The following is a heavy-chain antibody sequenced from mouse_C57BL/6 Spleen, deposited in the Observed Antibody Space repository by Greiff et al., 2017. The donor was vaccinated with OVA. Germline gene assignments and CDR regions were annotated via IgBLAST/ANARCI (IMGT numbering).Heavy chain of an antibody. CDR2: IRSKSNNYAT. V-gene: IGHV10-3*01. J-gene: IGHJ2*01. Sequence: EVKLMESGGGLVQPKGSLKLSCAASGFTFNTYAMHWVRQAPGKGLEWVARIRSKSNNYATYYADSVKDRFTISRDDSQSMLYLQMNNLKTEDTAMYYCVRGGGYDNYFDYWGQGTTLTVSS. CDR1: GFTFNTYA. D-gene: IGHD2-2*01. CDR3: VRGGGYDNYFDY.